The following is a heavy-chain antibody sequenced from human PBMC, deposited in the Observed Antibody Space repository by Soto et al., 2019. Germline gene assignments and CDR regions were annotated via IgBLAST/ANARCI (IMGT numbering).Heavy chain of an antibody. CDR2: IDWDDDK. V-gene: IGHV2-70*11. D-gene: IGHD5-12*01. J-gene: IGHJ4*02. Sequence: SGPTLVNPTQTLTLTCTFSGFSLSTSKVGVGWIRQPPGKALEWLARIDWDDDKYYSTSLKTRLTISKDTSKNQVVLTMTNMDPVDTATYYCARISGYDSGFDYWGQGTLVTVSS. CDR3: ARISGYDSGFDY. CDR1: GFSLSTSKVG.